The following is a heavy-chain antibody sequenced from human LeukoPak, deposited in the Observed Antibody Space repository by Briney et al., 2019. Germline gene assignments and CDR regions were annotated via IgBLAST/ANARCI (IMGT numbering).Heavy chain of an antibody. D-gene: IGHD3-10*01. CDR3: ARDRPGNLLWFGDHYGMDV. CDR2: IYHRGST. V-gene: IGHV4-38-2*02. CDR1: GYSISSGYY. J-gene: IGHJ6*02. Sequence: SETLSLTCTVSGYSISSGYYWGWIRQPPGKGLEWIGSIYHRGSTYYNPSLKSRATISVDTSKNQFSLKLSSVTAADTAVYYCARDRPGNLLWFGDHYGMDVWGQGTTVTVSS.